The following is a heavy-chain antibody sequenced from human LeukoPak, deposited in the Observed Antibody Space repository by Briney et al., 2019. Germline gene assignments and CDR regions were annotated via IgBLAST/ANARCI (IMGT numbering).Heavy chain of an antibody. V-gene: IGHV3-48*01. Sequence: PTGGSLRLSCAASGFTFSDFSMNWVRQAPGKGLEWISYIGMSGRFICYAESYKGRFTISRDNARNSLYLQMCSLRAEDTAVYYCARDPLHCSGGSCYFGSDYWGQGTLVTVSS. CDR1: GFTFSDFS. J-gene: IGHJ4*02. D-gene: IGHD2-15*01. CDR2: IGMSGRFI. CDR3: ARDPLHCSGGSCYFGSDY.